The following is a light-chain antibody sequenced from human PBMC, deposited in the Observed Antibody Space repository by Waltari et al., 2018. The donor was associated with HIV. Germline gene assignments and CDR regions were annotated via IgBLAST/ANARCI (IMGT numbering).Light chain of an antibody. Sequence: EIVMTQSPATLSVSPGERANLSCRASQSVSSNLAWYQQKPGQAPRLLIYGASTRATGIPARFSGSGSGTEFTLTISSLQSEDFAVYYCQQYNNWPPELTFGPGTKVDIK. CDR2: GAS. J-gene: IGKJ3*01. CDR3: QQYNNWPPELT. V-gene: IGKV3-15*01. CDR1: QSVSSN.